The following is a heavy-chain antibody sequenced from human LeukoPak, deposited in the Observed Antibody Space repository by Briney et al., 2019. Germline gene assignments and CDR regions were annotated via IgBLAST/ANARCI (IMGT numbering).Heavy chain of an antibody. CDR3: ARDIRGLGSCFDY. CDR1: GFTFSSYN. Sequence: GGSLRLSCEASGFTFSSYNMNWVRQAPGKRLEWVSSVTSSSSYVFYADSVKGRFTISRDNAKNSLYLQMNSLTAEDTAVYYCARDIRGLGSCFDYWGQGTLVTVSS. V-gene: IGHV3-21*06. D-gene: IGHD3-10*01. CDR2: VTSSSSYV. J-gene: IGHJ4*02.